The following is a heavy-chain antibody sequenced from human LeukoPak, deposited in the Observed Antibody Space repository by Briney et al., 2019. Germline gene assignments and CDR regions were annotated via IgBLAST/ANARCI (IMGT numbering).Heavy chain of an antibody. CDR1: GGTFSSYA. J-gene: IGHJ4*02. D-gene: IGHD4-17*01. Sequence: GASVKVSCKASGGTFSSYAISWVRQAPGQGLEWMGGIIPIFGTANYAQKFQGRVTITTDESTSTAYMELSSLRSEDTAVYYCARAGVTTRFRPGFCEFCPDYWGQGTLVTVSS. CDR3: ARAGVTTRFRPGFCEFCPDY. V-gene: IGHV1-69*05. CDR2: IIPIFGTA.